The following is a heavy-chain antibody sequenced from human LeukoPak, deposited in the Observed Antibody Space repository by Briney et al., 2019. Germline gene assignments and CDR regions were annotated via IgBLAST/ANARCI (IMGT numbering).Heavy chain of an antibody. J-gene: IGHJ4*02. CDR2: IIPIFGTA. D-gene: IGHD6-6*01. Sequence: GASVKVSCKASGYTFTSYGISWVRQAPGQGLEWMGGIIPIFGTANYAQKFQGRVTITADESTSTAYMELSSLRSEDTAVYYCATYSSSYQFHDYWGQGTLVTVSS. V-gene: IGHV1-69*13. CDR3: ATYSSSYQFHDY. CDR1: GYTFTSYG.